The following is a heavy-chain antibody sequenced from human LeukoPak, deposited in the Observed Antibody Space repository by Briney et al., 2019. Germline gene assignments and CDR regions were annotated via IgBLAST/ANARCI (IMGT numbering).Heavy chain of an antibody. V-gene: IGHV3-64*05. CDR3: ARDSSLDY. Sequence: GGSLRLSCSVSGFTFSNQGMHWVRQAPGKGLEYVSAISSDGGSTYYADSVKGRFTISRDNSNNTLYVQVSSLRAEDTAVYFCARDSSLDYWGQGALVTVSS. CDR1: GFTFSNQG. J-gene: IGHJ4*02. CDR2: ISSDGGST.